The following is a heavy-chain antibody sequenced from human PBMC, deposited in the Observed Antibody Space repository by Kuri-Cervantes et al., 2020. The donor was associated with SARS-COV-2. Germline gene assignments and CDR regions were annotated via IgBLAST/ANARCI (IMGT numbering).Heavy chain of an antibody. CDR2: ISGSGGNT. V-gene: IGHV3-23*01. D-gene: IGHD6-13*01. Sequence: GESLKISCAASGFTFSNYAMSWVRQAPGKGLEWVSAISGSGGNTYYADSVRGRFTISRDNSKNTLYLQMNSLRADHTAIYYCANWRRRIAAAGPFDYWGQGTLVTVSS. CDR1: GFTFSNYA. J-gene: IGHJ4*02. CDR3: ANWRRRIAAAGPFDY.